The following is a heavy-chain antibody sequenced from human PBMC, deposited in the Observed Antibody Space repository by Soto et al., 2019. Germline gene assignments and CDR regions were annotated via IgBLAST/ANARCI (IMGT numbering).Heavy chain of an antibody. CDR1: GGSISSGGYY. D-gene: IGHD5-18*01. V-gene: IGHV4-31*03. J-gene: IGHJ1*01. CDR3: AGGRGYSAMVDFQH. Sequence: QVQLQESGPGLVKPSQTLSLTCTVSGGSISSGGYYWSWIRQHPGKGLEWIGYIYYSGSTYYNPSLKSRVTIAVDTSKNQLSLKLSSVTAADTAVYYCAGGRGYSAMVDFQHWGQGTLVTVSS. CDR2: IYYSGST.